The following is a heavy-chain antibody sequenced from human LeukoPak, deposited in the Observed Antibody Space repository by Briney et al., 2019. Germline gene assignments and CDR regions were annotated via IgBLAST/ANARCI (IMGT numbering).Heavy chain of an antibody. D-gene: IGHD2-15*01. Sequence: SENLSLSNTVSGGSISSYYWSWIRQPPGKGQNWRGYIYYSGSTNYNPSLKSRVTISVDTSKIQYSLKLSSVTAADTAVDYCARDRKGCSAGSCHIMDVWGKGTTVTVSS. V-gene: IGHV4-59*01. J-gene: IGHJ6*04. CDR1: GGSISSYY. CDR3: ARDRKGCSAGSCHIMDV. CDR2: IYYSGST.